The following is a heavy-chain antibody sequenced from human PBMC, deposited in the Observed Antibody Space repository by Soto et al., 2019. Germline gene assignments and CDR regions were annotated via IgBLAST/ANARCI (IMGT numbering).Heavy chain of an antibody. CDR1: GFTFSSYW. D-gene: IGHD6-13*01. V-gene: IGHV3-74*01. J-gene: IGHJ6*02. CDR3: ASGPAAAGPNSPDYYYGMDV. Sequence: GGSLRLSCAASGFTFSSYWMHWVRQAPGKGLVWVSRINSDGSSTSYADSVKGRFTISRDNAKNTLYLQMNSLRAEDTAVYYCASGPAAAGPNSPDYYYGMDVWGQGTTVTVSS. CDR2: INSDGSST.